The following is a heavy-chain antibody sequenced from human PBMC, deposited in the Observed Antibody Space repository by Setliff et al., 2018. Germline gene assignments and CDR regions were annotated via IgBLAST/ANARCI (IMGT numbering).Heavy chain of an antibody. J-gene: IGHJ4*02. D-gene: IGHD3-22*01. CDR1: GYTFTDFG. Sequence: ASVKVSCKASGYTFTDFGINWVRQAPGQGLEWMGWISPYTGNTYSAQRFQGRVTLTTDTSTSTAYMEVKSLTSDDTAVYYCARDADNYDTSENPIFDYWGQGTLVTVSS. V-gene: IGHV1-18*01. CDR3: ARDADNYDTSENPIFDY. CDR2: ISPYTGNT.